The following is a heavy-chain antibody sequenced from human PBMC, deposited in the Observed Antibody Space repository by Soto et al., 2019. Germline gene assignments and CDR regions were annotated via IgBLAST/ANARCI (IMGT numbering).Heavy chain of an antibody. CDR3: ARARRVQGVAATRGRTYWYFDL. Sequence: GGSLRLSCAASGFTFSSYAMHWVRQAPGKGLEWVAVISYDGSNKYYADSVKGRFTISRDNSKNTVYLQMNSLRAEDTAVYYCARARRVQGVAATRGRTYWYFDLWGRGTLVTVSS. CDR1: GFTFSSYA. CDR2: ISYDGSNK. D-gene: IGHD2-15*01. J-gene: IGHJ2*01. V-gene: IGHV3-30-3*01.